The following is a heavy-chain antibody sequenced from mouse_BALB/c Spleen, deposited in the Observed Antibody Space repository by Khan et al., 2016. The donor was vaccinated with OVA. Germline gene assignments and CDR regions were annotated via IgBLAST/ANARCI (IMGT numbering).Heavy chain of an antibody. V-gene: IGHV1S136*01. CDR3: AREASSWDFSFPY. CDR2: INPDNAGT. J-gene: IGHJ3*01. CDR1: GYTFTNYV. D-gene: IGHD4-1*01. Sequence: VQLKQSGPELVEPGASVKMSCKASGYTFTNYVIHWVKQKPGQGLEWIGYINPDNAGTRYNEKFKGKATLTSDISSTSAYMELPSLTSGDSAVYYCAREASSWDFSFPYWGQGTLVTVSA.